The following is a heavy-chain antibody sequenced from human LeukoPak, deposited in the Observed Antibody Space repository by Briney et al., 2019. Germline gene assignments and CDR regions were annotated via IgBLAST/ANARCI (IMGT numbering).Heavy chain of an antibody. CDR1: GYTFTGYY. Sequence: ASVKVSCKASGYTFTGYYMHWVRQAPGQGFEWMGWINPNSGGTNYAQKFQGRVTMTRDTSISTAYMELSRLRSDDTAVYYCARDSPVEGAFDIWGQGTMVTVSS. CDR3: ARDSPVEGAFDI. CDR2: INPNSGGT. J-gene: IGHJ3*02. V-gene: IGHV1-2*02.